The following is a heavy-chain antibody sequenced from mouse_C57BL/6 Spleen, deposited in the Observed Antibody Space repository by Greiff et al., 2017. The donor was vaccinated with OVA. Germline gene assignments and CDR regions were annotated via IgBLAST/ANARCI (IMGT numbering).Heavy chain of an antibody. J-gene: IGHJ3*01. Sequence: EVQLQESGPGLVKPSQSLSLTCSVTGYSITSGYYWNWLRQFPGNKLEWMGYISYDGSNNYNPSLKNRISITRDTSKNQFFLKLNSVTTEDTATYYCARDEGFAYWGQGTLVTVSA. CDR2: ISYDGSN. CDR3: ARDEGFAY. V-gene: IGHV3-6*01. CDR1: GYSITSGYY.